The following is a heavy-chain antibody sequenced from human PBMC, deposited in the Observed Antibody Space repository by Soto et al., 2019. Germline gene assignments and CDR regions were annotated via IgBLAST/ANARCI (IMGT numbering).Heavy chain of an antibody. CDR2: IIPIFGTA. J-gene: IGHJ4*02. Sequence: ASVKVSCKASGGTFSSYAISWVRQAPGQGLKWMGGIIPIFGTANYAQKFQGRVTITADESTSTAYMELSSLRSEDTAVYYCAREFAEYYYDSSGYYVYWGQGTLVTVSS. V-gene: IGHV1-69*13. D-gene: IGHD3-22*01. CDR1: GGTFSSYA. CDR3: AREFAEYYYDSSGYYVY.